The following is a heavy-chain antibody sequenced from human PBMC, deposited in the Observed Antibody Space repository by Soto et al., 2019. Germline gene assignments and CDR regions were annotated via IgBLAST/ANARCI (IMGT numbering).Heavy chain of an antibody. J-gene: IGHJ4*02. CDR2: IIPILGIA. D-gene: IGHD2-15*01. CDR3: ARAMRCSGGSCSDDY. Sequence: SVKVSCKASGGTFSSYTISWVRQAPGQGLEWMGRIIPILGIANYAQKFQGRVTITADKSTSTAYMELSSLRSEDTAVYYCARAMRCSGGSCSDDYWGQGTLVTVSS. CDR1: GGTFSSYT. V-gene: IGHV1-69*02.